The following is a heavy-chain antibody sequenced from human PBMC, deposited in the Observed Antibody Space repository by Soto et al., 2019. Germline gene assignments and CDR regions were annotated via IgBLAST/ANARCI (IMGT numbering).Heavy chain of an antibody. V-gene: IGHV1-69*06. D-gene: IGHD2-8*02. CDR2: IIPIFGTA. J-gene: IGHJ4*02. Sequence: GASVKVSCKASGGTFSSYAISWVRQAPGQGLEWMGGIIPIFGTANYAQKFQGRVTITADKSTSTAYMELSSLRSEDTVVYYCARNRERIAGWWYWGQGTLVTVSS. CDR3: ARNRERIAGWWY. CDR1: GGTFSSYA.